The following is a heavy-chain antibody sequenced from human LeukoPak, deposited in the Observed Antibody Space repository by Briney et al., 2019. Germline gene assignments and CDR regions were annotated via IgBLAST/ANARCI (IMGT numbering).Heavy chain of an antibody. CDR1: GGTFSSYA. D-gene: IGHD5-12*01. Sequence: SVKVSCKASGGTFSSYAISGVRQAPGQGLECRGRIIPILGIANCAQEFQGRVTITADKSTSTAYMALSTLRSADTAESYRARDRQRFMTGAVWGQGTMVTVSS. V-gene: IGHV1-69*04. CDR2: IIPILGIA. J-gene: IGHJ3*01. CDR3: ARDRQRFMTGAV.